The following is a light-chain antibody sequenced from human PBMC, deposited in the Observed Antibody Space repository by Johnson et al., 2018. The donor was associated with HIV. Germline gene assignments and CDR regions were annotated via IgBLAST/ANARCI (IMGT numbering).Light chain of an antibody. J-gene: IGLJ1*01. CDR1: SSNIGNNY. CDR2: ENN. V-gene: IGLV1-51*01. Sequence: QSVLTQPPSVSAAPGQKVTISCSGSSSNIGNNYVSWYQQLPGTAPKLLIYENNKRPSGIPDRFSGSKSGTSATLDITGLHTGDEADYYCGTWDSGLGTYVFGTGAKVTVL. CDR3: GTWDSGLGTYV.